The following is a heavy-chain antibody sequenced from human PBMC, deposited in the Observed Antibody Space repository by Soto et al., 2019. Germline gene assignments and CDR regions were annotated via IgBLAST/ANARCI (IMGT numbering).Heavy chain of an antibody. CDR3: AKAATLKKYTVTNHVPFDD. J-gene: IGHJ4*02. Sequence: GGSLRLSCAASGFTFSSYAMSWVRQAPGKGLEWVSAISGSGGSTYYADSVKGRFTISRDNSKNTLYLQMNSLRAEDTAVYYCAKAATLKKYTVTNHVPFDDRGQGTLVTGSS. D-gene: IGHD4-17*01. V-gene: IGHV3-23*01. CDR2: ISGSGGST. CDR1: GFTFSSYA.